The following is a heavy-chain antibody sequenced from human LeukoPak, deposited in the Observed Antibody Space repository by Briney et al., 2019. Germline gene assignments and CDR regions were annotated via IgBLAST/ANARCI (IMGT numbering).Heavy chain of an antibody. J-gene: IGHJ4*02. CDR1: GYTFTSYY. V-gene: IGHV1-46*01. CDR2: INPSGGST. CDR3: ASSPESAMYYFDY. Sequence: ASVKVSCKASGYTFTSYYMHWVRQAPGQGLEWMGIINPSGGSTSYAQKFQGRVTMTRDMSTSTVYMELSSLRSEDTAVYYCASSPESAMYYFDYWGQGTLVTVSS.